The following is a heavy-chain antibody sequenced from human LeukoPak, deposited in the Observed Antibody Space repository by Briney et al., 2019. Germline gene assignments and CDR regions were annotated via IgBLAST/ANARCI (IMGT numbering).Heavy chain of an antibody. D-gene: IGHD3-3*01. J-gene: IGHJ4*02. CDR3: VRITILVDYFDY. V-gene: IGHV1-18*01. CDR1: GYTFTRYT. Sequence: ASVKVSCKASGYTFTRYTISWVRQAPGQGLEWMGWISAHNGNTSYAQKLQGRVTMTTDTSTSTAYMELRSLRSDDTAVYFCVRITILVDYFDYWGQGTLVTVSS. CDR2: ISAHNGNT.